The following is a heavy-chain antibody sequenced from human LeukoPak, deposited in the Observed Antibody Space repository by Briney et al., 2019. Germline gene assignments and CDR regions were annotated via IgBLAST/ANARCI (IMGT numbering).Heavy chain of an antibody. CDR1: GYTFTGYY. CDR2: INPNSGGT. V-gene: IGHV1-2*02. Sequence: ASVNVSCKASGYTFTGYYIYWVRQAPGQGLEWMGWINPNSGGTNYAQKFQGRVTMTREMSISTAYMELSRLRSDDTAVYYCARGQQLALNWGQGTLVTVSS. CDR3: ARGQQLALN. D-gene: IGHD6-13*01. J-gene: IGHJ4*02.